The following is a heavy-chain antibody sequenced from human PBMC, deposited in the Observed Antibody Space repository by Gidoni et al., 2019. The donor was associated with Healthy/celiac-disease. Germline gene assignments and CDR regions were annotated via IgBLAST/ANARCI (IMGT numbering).Heavy chain of an antibody. J-gene: IGHJ4*02. V-gene: IGHV3-30*18. CDR1: GSPFSSYG. CDR3: AKGSESLWFGEESY. Sequence: QVQLVESGGGVVHPWWSLYLACAASGSPFSSYGMHWVRQAPGKGLEWVAVISYDGSNKYYADSVKCRFTISRDNSKNTLYLQMNSLRAEDTAVYYCAKGSESLWFGEESYWGQGTLVTVSS. CDR2: ISYDGSNK. D-gene: IGHD3-10*01.